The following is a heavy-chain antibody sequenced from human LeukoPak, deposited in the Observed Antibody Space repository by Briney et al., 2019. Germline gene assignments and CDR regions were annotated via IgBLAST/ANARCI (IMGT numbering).Heavy chain of an antibody. CDR1: GYSFRTYW. Sequence: GESLQISCDGSGYSFRTYWTAWVRQIPGKGLEFMGIIYLRDSDTRYSPSFQGQVTISADESITTAYFLWSRLKASDTATYFCARSSGPEYHFEYWGQGTLLTVSS. CDR2: IYLRDSDT. D-gene: IGHD3-22*01. CDR3: ARSSGPEYHFEY. J-gene: IGHJ4*02. V-gene: IGHV5-51*01.